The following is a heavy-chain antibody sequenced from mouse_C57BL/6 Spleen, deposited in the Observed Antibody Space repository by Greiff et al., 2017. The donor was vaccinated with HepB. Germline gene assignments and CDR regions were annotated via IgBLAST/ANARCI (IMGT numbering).Heavy chain of an antibody. CDR2: INPYNGYT. Sequence: EVQLQQSGPELVKPGDSVKISCKASGYSFTGYFMNWVMQSHGKSLEWIGRINPYNGYTFYNQKFKGKATLTVDKSSSTAHMELRSLTSEDSAVYYCARSEYYGSSYPEAWFAYWGQGTLVTVSA. V-gene: IGHV1-20*01. CDR3: ARSEYYGSSYPEAWFAY. CDR1: GYSFTGYF. J-gene: IGHJ3*01. D-gene: IGHD1-1*01.